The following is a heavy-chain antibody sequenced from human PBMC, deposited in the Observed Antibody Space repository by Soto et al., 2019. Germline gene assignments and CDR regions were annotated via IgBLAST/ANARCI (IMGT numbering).Heavy chain of an antibody. CDR3: ARSKFLEY. CDR2: ISGSDGKT. D-gene: IGHD6-13*01. J-gene: IGHJ1*01. V-gene: IGHV3-23*01. Sequence: PCGSPRLCCAACGYSVWISVVGWVRQAPRKGLEWVSTISGSDGKTFYADCVKGRFSISRDTSQSTLYLQMNSLRADDTAVDFRARSKFLEY. CDR1: GYSVWISV.